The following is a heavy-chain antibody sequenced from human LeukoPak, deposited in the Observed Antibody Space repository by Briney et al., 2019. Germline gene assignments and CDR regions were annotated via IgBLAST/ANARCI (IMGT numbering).Heavy chain of an antibody. CDR2: ISWDGGST. Sequence: GGSLRLSCAASGFTFDDYTMHWVRQAPGKGLEWVSLISWDGGSTYYADSVKGRFTISRDNSKNSLYLQMNSLRTEDTALYYCAKDSLRYCSGGSCYSFDYWGQGTLVTVSS. J-gene: IGHJ4*02. V-gene: IGHV3-43*01. CDR3: AKDSLRYCSGGSCYSFDY. CDR1: GFTFDDYT. D-gene: IGHD2-15*01.